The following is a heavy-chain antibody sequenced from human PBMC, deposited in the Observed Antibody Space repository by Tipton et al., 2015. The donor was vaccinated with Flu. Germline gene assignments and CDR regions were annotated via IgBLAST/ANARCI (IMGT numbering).Heavy chain of an antibody. Sequence: RSLRLSCAASGFTFSSYTMHWVRQAPGKGLEWVALISYDGSNKYYADSVKGRFTISRDNSMKTLHLQMNSLSAEDTAIYYCARGIVEAWSLWGFDPWGQGTLVTVSS. V-gene: IGHV3-30*01. CDR1: GFTFSSYT. CDR2: ISYDGSNK. J-gene: IGHJ5*02. CDR3: ARGIVEAWSLWGFDP. D-gene: IGHD2-21*01.